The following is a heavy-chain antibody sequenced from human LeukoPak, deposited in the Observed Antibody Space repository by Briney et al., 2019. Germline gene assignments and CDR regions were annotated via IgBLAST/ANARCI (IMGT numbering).Heavy chain of an antibody. D-gene: IGHD6-25*01. Sequence: GASVKVSCKVSGYTLTELSMHWVRQAPGKGLEWMGGFDPEDGETIYAQSFQGRVTMTEDTSTDTAYMELNNLTSEDTAVYYCVRFAAGPDPYYPWSQGTLVTVSS. CDR3: VRFAAGPDPYYP. J-gene: IGHJ5*02. V-gene: IGHV1-24*01. CDR2: FDPEDGET. CDR1: GYTLTELS.